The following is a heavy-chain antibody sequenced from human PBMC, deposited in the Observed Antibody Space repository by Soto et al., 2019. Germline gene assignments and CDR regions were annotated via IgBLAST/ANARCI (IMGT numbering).Heavy chain of an antibody. CDR1: GGTFSSYA. D-gene: IGHD3-10*01. Sequence: SVKVSCKASGGTFSSYAISWLRQAPGQGLEWMGGIIPIFGTANYAQKFQGRVTITADESTSTAYMELSSLRSEDTAVYYCASVITMVRGVPFDYWGQGTLVTVSS. CDR2: IIPIFGTA. J-gene: IGHJ4*02. V-gene: IGHV1-69*13. CDR3: ASVITMVRGVPFDY.